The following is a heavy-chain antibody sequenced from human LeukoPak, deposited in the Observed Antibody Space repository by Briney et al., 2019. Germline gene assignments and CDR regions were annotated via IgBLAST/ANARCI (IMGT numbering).Heavy chain of an antibody. V-gene: IGHV1-18*01. CDR3: ASTVGITFGGRYGMDA. J-gene: IGHJ6*02. CDR2: NSAYNGNT. CDR1: GYTFTSYG. D-gene: IGHD3-16*01. Sequence: ASVKVSCKASGYTFTSYGISWVRQAPGQGLEWMGWNSAYNGNTNYAQKLQGRVTMTTDTSTSTAYMELRSLRSDDTAVYYCASTVGITFGGRYGMDAWGQGTTVTVSS.